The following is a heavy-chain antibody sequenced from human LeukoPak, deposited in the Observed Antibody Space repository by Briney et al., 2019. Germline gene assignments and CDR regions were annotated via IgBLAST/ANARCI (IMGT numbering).Heavy chain of an antibody. CDR3: ARGPPRQWLVGNDAFDI. V-gene: IGHV4-59*01. CDR2: IYYSGST. CDR1: GGSISSYY. Sequence: PSETLSLTCTVSGGSISSYYWSWIRQPPGKGLEWIGYIYYSGSTNYNPSLKSRVTISVDTSKNQFSLKLSSVTAADTAVYYCARGPPRQWLVGNDAFDIWGQGTMVTVSS. J-gene: IGHJ3*02. D-gene: IGHD6-19*01.